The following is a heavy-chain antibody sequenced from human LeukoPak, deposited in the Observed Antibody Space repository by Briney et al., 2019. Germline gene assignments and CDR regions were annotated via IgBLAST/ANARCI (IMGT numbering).Heavy chain of an antibody. Sequence: SVKVSCKASGGTFSSYAISWVRQAPGQGLEWMGGIIPIFGTANYAQKFQGRVTITADESTSTAYMELSSLRSEDTAVYYCARDQGYYGSGSYTNWFDPWGQGTLVTVSS. J-gene: IGHJ5*02. V-gene: IGHV1-69*13. CDR2: IIPIFGTA. D-gene: IGHD3-10*01. CDR3: ARDQGYYGSGSYTNWFDP. CDR1: GGTFSSYA.